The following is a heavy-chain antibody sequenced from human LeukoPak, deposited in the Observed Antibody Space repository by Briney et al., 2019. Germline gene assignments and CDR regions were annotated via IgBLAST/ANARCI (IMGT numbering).Heavy chain of an antibody. Sequence: GGSLRLSCAASGFTFSSYGMHWVRQAPGKGLEWVAFIRYDGSNKYYADSVKGRFTISRDNSKNTLYLQMNSLRAEDTAVYYCAKASDYVWGSCRHPLDYWGQGTLVTVSS. CDR1: GFTFSSYG. V-gene: IGHV3-30*02. D-gene: IGHD3-16*02. CDR3: AKASDYVWGSCRHPLDY. CDR2: IRYDGSNK. J-gene: IGHJ4*02.